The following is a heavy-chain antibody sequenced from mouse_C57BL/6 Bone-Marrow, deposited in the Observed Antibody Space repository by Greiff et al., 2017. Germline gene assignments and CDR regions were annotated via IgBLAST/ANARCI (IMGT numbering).Heavy chain of an antibody. V-gene: IGHV5-6*02. J-gene: IGHJ2*01. CDR1: GFTFSSYG. Sequence: EVKLVESGGDLVKPGGSLKLSCAASGFTFSSYGMSWVRQTPDKRLEWVATISSGGSYTYYPDSVKGRFTISRDNAKNTLYLQMSSLKSEDTAMYYCASRLDYWGQGTTLTVSS. CDR3: ASRLDY. CDR2: ISSGGSYT.